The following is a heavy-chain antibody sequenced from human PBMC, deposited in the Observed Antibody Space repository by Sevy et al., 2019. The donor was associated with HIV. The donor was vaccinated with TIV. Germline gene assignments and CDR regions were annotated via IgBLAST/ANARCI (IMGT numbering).Heavy chain of an antibody. D-gene: IGHD6-19*01. CDR2: ISGSGGST. V-gene: IGHV3-23*01. CDR1: GFTFSSYA. CDR3: AKVPLEGIAVVGTVFDY. Sequence: GGSLRLSCAASGFTFSSYAMSWVRQAPGKGLEWVSAISGSGGSTYYADSVKGRFTISMDNSKNTLYLQMNSLRAEDTAVYYCAKVPLEGIAVVGTVFDYWGQGTLVTVSS. J-gene: IGHJ4*02.